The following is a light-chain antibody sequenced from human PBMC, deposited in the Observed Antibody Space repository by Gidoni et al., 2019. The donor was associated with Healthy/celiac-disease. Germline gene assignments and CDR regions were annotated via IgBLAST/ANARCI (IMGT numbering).Light chain of an antibody. CDR2: AAP. J-gene: IGKJ1*01. Sequence: DIQMTQSPSSLSASVGDRVTITCRASQSISSYLNWYQQKTGKAPKLLIYAAPSLQIGGPSRFSGSGSGTDFTLTISSLQPEDVATYYCQQSYSTPPLTFGRGTKVEIK. CDR3: QQSYSTPPLT. CDR1: QSISSY. V-gene: IGKV1-39*01.